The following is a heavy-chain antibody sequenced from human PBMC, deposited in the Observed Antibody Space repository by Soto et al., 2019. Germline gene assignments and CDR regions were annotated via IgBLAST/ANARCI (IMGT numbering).Heavy chain of an antibody. J-gene: IGHJ4*02. Sequence: QVQLVESGGGVVQPGKSLRLSCAASGFTFSHHGIHWVRQAPGKGLEWVAVIWYDGSLKYYGDSVQGRFTVSRDNSKNTVYLQMNSLRAEDSAVYYCARWGLDWWGQGTLVTVSS. D-gene: IGHD2-21*01. CDR1: GFTFSHHG. V-gene: IGHV3-33*01. CDR2: IWYDGSLK. CDR3: ARWGLDW.